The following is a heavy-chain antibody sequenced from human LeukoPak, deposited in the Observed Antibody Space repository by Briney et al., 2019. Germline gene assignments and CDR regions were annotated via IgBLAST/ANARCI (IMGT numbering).Heavy chain of an antibody. D-gene: IGHD2-15*01. CDR3: ARQGGSCYHHRCYYGIDV. CDR1: GYSFTSYW. CDR2: IYPGESDT. Sequence: GESLKISCKGSGYSFTSYWIGWGRPIPGKGLGWRGIIYPGESDTRYSPSFQGQVTISADKSISTAYLQWSSLKASDTAMYYCARQGGSCYHHRCYYGIDVWGQGTTVTVSS. V-gene: IGHV5-51*01. J-gene: IGHJ6*02.